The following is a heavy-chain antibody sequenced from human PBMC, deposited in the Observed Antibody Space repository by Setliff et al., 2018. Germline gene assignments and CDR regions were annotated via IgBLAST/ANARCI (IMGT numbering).Heavy chain of an antibody. D-gene: IGHD3-22*01. V-gene: IGHV4-4*08. J-gene: IGHJ6*03. Sequence: PSETLSLRLSCAASGFTFSDYYMSWIRQPPGKGLEWIGYVYTSGSTNYNPSLKSRVTISVDTSKNQFSLKLSSVTAADTAVYYCARSRGYKHDSSGYYYDHYYYYYMDVWGKGTPVTVSS. CDR3: ARSRGYKHDSSGYYYDHYYYYYMDV. CDR2: VYTSGST. CDR1: GFTFSDYY.